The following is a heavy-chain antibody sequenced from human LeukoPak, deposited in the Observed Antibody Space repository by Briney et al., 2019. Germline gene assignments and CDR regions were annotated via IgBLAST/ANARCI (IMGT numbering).Heavy chain of an antibody. CDR3: ARVSRFLEWLSFMDV. J-gene: IGHJ6*02. Sequence: GGSLRLSCAASGFTFSSYSMNWVRQAPGKGLEWVSYISSSSSTIYYADSVKGRFTISRDNAKNSLYLQMNGLRDEDTAVYYCARVSRFLEWLSFMDVWGQGTTVTVSS. V-gene: IGHV3-48*02. CDR2: ISSSSSTI. CDR1: GFTFSSYS. D-gene: IGHD3-3*01.